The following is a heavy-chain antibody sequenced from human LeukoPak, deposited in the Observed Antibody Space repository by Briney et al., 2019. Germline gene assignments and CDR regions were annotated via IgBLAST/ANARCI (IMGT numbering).Heavy chain of an antibody. CDR3: TRGYDVDTAMAYYFDY. CDR2: VYYSGST. Sequence: PSETLSLTCSVSGGSISSYYWSWIRQPPGKRLEWIGYVYYSGSTNYNPSLKSRVTISVDTSKNQFSLKLSSVTAADTAVYYCTRGYDVDTAMAYYFDYWGQGTLVTVSS. J-gene: IGHJ4*02. V-gene: IGHV4-59*12. CDR1: GGSISSYY. D-gene: IGHD5-18*01.